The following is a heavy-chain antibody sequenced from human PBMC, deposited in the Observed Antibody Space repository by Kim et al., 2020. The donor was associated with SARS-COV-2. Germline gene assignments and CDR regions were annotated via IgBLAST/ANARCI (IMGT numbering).Heavy chain of an antibody. CDR3: ARLGYSTSSYFGMDV. CDR1: GFTFSSYW. J-gene: IGHJ6*02. V-gene: IGHV3-7*01. CDR2: IKQDGNEK. Sequence: GGSLRLSCAASGFTFSSYWMTCVRQIPEKGLEWVATIKQDGNEKQYVDSVKGRFTISRDNAKNSLYLQMNSLRADDTAMYYCARLGYSTSSYFGMDVWGQGTTVTVSS. D-gene: IGHD6-6*01.